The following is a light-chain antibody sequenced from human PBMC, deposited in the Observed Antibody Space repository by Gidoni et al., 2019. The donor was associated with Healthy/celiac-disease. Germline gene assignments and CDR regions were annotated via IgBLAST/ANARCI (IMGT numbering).Light chain of an antibody. J-gene: IGLJ3*02. CDR1: SSNIGSNT. CDR3: AAWDDSLNGHWV. Sequence: QSVLPQPPSASGTPGQRVTISCSGSSSNIGSNTVNWYQQLLIYSNNQRPSGVPDRFSGSKSGTSASLAISGLQSEDEADYYCAAWDDSLNGHWVFGGGTKLTVL. V-gene: IGLV1-44*01. CDR2: SNN.